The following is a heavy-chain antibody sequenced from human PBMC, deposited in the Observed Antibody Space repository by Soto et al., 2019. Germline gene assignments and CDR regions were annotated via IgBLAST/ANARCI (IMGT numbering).Heavy chain of an antibody. J-gene: IGHJ3*01. CDR2: IGSNSAAM. Sequence: PGGSMRLSCAAAGFRFSTYVMTWISQAPGKGLQWVSSIGSNSAAMFYSASVRGRFAVSRDNAKNSLFLQLNSLTVEDTAVYHCARILSSRPGNDAFDVWGQGTVVTVSS. CDR3: ARILSSRPGNDAFDV. V-gene: IGHV3-21*01. D-gene: IGHD1-1*01. CDR1: GFRFSTYV.